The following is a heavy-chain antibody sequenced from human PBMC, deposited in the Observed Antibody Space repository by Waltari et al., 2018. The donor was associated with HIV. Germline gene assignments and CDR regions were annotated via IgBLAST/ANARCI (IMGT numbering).Heavy chain of an antibody. CDR1: GYTFIRYG. J-gene: IGHJ4*02. CDR2: ISTYNANT. D-gene: IGHD1-26*01. Sequence: QVPLVQSGAELKKPGASVTVSCKASGYTFIRYGISWVRQAPGHGLEWMGWISTYNANTNYAKSLQGRVTMTTDTSTTTAYMERRSLTSDDTAVYYCARDGLRYSGTFYSDYWGQGTLVTVSS. V-gene: IGHV1-18*01. CDR3: ARDGLRYSGTFYSDY.